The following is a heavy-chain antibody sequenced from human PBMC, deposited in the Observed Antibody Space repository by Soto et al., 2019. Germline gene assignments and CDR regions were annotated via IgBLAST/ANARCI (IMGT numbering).Heavy chain of an antibody. CDR2: IWYDGSNK. CDR3: ARDGEMVWGVIITEKIYYFDY. CDR1: GFTFSSYG. D-gene: IGHD3-10*01. Sequence: VQLVESGGGVVQPGRSLRLSCAASGFTFSSYGMHWVRQAPGKGLEWVAVIWYDGSNKYYADSVKGRFTISRDNSKNTLYLQMNSLRAEDTAVYYCARDGEMVWGVIITEKIYYFDYWGQGTLVTVSS. V-gene: IGHV3-33*01. J-gene: IGHJ4*02.